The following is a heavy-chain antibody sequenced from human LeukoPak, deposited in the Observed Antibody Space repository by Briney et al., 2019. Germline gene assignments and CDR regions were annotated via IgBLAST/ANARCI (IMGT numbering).Heavy chain of an antibody. J-gene: IGHJ4*02. Sequence: GGSLRLSCAASGFTFSSYGMSWVRQPPGKGLEWVSTVSESGGNTYYADSVKGRFTISRDNSKNTLYLQMNSLRAEDTALYYCAREGTYCSSTSCRNFDYWGQGTLVTVSS. D-gene: IGHD2-2*01. CDR2: VSESGGNT. CDR1: GFTFSSYG. V-gene: IGHV3-23*01. CDR3: AREGTYCSSTSCRNFDY.